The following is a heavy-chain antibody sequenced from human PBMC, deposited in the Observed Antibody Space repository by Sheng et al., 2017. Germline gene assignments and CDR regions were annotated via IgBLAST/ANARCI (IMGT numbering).Heavy chain of an antibody. CDR2: ISSSGSTI. V-gene: IGHV3-48*03. CDR1: GFTFSSYE. CDR3: ARATRHIVVVRPYYFDY. D-gene: IGHD2-21*01. Sequence: EVQLVESGGGLVQPGGSLRLSCAASGFTFSSYEMNWVRQAPGKGLEWVSYISSSGSTIYYADSVKGRFTISRDNAKNSLYLQMNSLRAEDTAVYYCARATRHIVVVRPYYFDYWGQGTLVTVSS. J-gene: IGHJ4*02.